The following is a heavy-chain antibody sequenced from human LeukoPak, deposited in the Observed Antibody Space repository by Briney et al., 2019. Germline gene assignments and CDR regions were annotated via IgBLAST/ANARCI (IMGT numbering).Heavy chain of an antibody. Sequence: SETLSLTCAVYGGSFSGYYWSWIRQPPGKGLEWIGEINHSGSTNYNPSLKSRVTISVDTSKNQFSLKLSSVTAADTAVYYCARHKVSQQLVLLFDYWGQGTLVTVSS. CDR3: ARHKVSQQLVLLFDY. CDR2: INHSGST. J-gene: IGHJ4*02. D-gene: IGHD6-13*01. V-gene: IGHV4-34*01. CDR1: GGSFSGYY.